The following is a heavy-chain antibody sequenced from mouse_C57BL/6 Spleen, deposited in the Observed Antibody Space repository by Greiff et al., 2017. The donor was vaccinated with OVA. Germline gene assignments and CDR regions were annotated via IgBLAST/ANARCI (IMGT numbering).Heavy chain of an antibody. Sequence: QVQLQQPGAELVKPGASVKMSCKASGYTFTSYWITWVKQRPGQGLEWIGDIYPGSGSTNYNEKFKSKATLTVDTSSSTAYMQLSSLTSEDSAVYYCARGGYDEGVYYAMDYWGQGTSVTVSS. D-gene: IGHD2-2*01. V-gene: IGHV1-55*01. J-gene: IGHJ4*01. CDR2: IYPGSGST. CDR1: GYTFTSYW. CDR3: ARGGYDEGVYYAMDY.